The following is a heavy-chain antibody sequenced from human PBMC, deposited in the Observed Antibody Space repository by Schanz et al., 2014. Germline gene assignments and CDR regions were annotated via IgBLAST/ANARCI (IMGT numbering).Heavy chain of an antibody. CDR3: AKGMGYCSGGTCYDYYYDGLDV. CDR1: GFTFNSYA. V-gene: IGHV3-23*04. J-gene: IGHJ6*02. D-gene: IGHD2-15*01. CDR2: ISHSGGSK. Sequence: VQLVESGGGLVKPGGSLRLSCAASGFTFNSYAMTWVRQAPGKGLEWVSSISHSGGSKYYADSVKGRFTISRDNSENTLYLQMNSLSADDTAVFYCAKGMGYCSGGTCYDYYYDGLDVWGQGTTVTVSS.